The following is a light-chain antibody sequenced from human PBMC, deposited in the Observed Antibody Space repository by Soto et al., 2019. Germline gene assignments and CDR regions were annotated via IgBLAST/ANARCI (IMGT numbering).Light chain of an antibody. Sequence: EIVLTQSPATLSLSPGERATLSCRASQSIRSYLAWYQQKPAQAPRLLIYDASNRATGIPARFSGSGSGTDFTLTISSLETEDFAVYYCQQRSSWPLTFGGGTKVEIK. J-gene: IGKJ4*01. CDR1: QSIRSY. CDR2: DAS. CDR3: QQRSSWPLT. V-gene: IGKV3-11*01.